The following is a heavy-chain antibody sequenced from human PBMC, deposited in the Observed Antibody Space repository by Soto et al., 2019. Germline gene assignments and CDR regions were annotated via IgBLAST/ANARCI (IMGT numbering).Heavy chain of an antibody. V-gene: IGHV1-69*13. CDR3: ARELAVAGRRAGYYGMDV. CDR2: IIPIFGTA. J-gene: IGHJ6*02. CDR1: GGTFSSYA. D-gene: IGHD6-19*01. Sequence: GASVKVSCKASGGTFSSYAISWVRQAPGQGLEWMGGIIPIFGTANYAQKFQGRVTITADESTSTAYMELSSLRSEDTAVYDCARELAVAGRRAGYYGMDVWGQGTTVTVSS.